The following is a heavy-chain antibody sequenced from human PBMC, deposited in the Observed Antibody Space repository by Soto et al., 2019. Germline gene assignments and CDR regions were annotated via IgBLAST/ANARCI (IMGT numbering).Heavy chain of an antibody. J-gene: IGHJ6*02. CDR1: GFTFSSYG. CDR3: AKDQVQLWLIDGMDV. Sequence: QVQLVESGGGVVQPGRSLRLSCAASGFTFSSYGMHWVRLAPGKGLEWVAVISYDGSNKCYADSVKGRFTISRDNSENTLYLQMNSLRAEDTAVYYCAKDQVQLWLIDGMDVWRQGTTVTVSS. D-gene: IGHD5-18*01. V-gene: IGHV3-30*18. CDR2: ISYDGSNK.